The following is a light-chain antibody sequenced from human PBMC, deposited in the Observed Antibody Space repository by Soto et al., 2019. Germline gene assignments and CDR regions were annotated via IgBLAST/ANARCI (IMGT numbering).Light chain of an antibody. Sequence: QSVLTQPASVSGSPGQSITISCTGTSSDVDGYNYVPWYQQHPGKAPKLMIYDVSNRPSGVSNRFSGSKSGNTASLTISGLQAEYEADYYCNSYTSSSTLVFGTGTKVTVL. CDR3: NSYTSSSTLV. J-gene: IGLJ1*01. CDR1: SSDVDGYNY. V-gene: IGLV2-14*03. CDR2: DVS.